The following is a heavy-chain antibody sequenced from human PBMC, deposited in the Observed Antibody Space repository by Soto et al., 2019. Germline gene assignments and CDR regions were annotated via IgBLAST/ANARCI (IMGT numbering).Heavy chain of an antibody. J-gene: IGHJ4*02. D-gene: IGHD3-22*01. CDR2: IYSGGST. V-gene: IGHV3-53*01. Sequence: GRSLRLSCAASGFTVSSNYMSWVRQAPGKGLEWVSVIYSGGSTYYADSVKGRFTISRDNSKNTLYLQMNSLRAEDTAVYYCARVSYYASSSTPYYFDYWGQGTLVTGSS. CDR3: ARVSYYASSSTPYYFDY. CDR1: GFTVSSNY.